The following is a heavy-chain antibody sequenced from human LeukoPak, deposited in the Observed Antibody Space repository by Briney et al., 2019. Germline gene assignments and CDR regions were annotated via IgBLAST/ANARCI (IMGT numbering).Heavy chain of an antibody. D-gene: IGHD3-10*01. Sequence: SETLSLTCTVSGGSISSYYWSWIRQPPGKGLEWIGYIYYSGSTNNNPSLKSRVTISVDTSKNQFSLKLSSVTAADTAVYYCARGRSSMVRGYYYYYMDVWGKGTTVTISS. V-gene: IGHV4-59*01. CDR3: ARGRSSMVRGYYYYYMDV. CDR2: IYYSGST. J-gene: IGHJ6*03. CDR1: GGSISSYY.